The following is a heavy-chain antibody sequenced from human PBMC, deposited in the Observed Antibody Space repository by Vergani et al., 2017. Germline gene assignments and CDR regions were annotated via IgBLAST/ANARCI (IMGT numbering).Heavy chain of an antibody. CDR3: ANKEGSHYDILTGYYTGFDY. CDR2: IIPILGIA. Sequence: QVQLVQSGAEVKKTGSSVKVSCKASGGTFSSYAISWVRQAPGQGLEWMGRIIPILGIANYAQKFQGRVTITADKSTSTAYMELSSLRSEDTAVYYCANKEGSHYDILTGYYTGFDYWGQGTLVTVSS. V-gene: IGHV1-69*04. CDR1: GGTFSSYA. J-gene: IGHJ4*02. D-gene: IGHD3-9*01.